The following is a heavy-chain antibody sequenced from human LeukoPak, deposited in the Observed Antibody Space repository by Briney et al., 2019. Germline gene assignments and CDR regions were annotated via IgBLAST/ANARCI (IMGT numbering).Heavy chain of an antibody. Sequence: SETLSLTCTVSGGSISSSSYYWGWIRQPPGKGLEWMGSIYYSGSTYYNPSLKSRVTISVDTSKNQFSLKLSSVTAADTAVYYCARISYDYVWGSYRYGNWFDPWGQGTLVTVSS. CDR2: IYYSGST. CDR3: ARISYDYVWGSYRYGNWFDP. V-gene: IGHV4-39*01. D-gene: IGHD3-16*02. J-gene: IGHJ5*02. CDR1: GGSISSSSYY.